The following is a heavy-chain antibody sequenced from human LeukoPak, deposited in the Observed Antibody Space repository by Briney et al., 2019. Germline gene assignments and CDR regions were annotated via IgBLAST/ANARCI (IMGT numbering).Heavy chain of an antibody. J-gene: IGHJ5*02. CDR1: GGTFSSYA. D-gene: IGHD2-2*01. CDR2: IIPIFGTA. Sequence: ASVKVSCKASGGTFSSYAISWVRQAPGRGLERMGGIIPIFGTANYAQKFQGRVTITTDESTSTAYMELSSLRSEDTAVYYCARLRGYCSSTSCYLWFDPWGQGTLVTVSS. CDR3: ARLRGYCSSTSCYLWFDP. V-gene: IGHV1-69*05.